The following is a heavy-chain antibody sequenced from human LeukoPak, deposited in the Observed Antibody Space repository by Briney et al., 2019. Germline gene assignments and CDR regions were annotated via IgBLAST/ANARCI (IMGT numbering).Heavy chain of an antibody. CDR2: ISRSSSYI. Sequence: GGSLRLSCAASGFTFSSYSMNWVRQAPGKGLEWVSCISRSSSYIYYADSVKGRFTISRDNAKNSLYLQMNSLRAEDTAVYYCARDLIMITFGGGGLDYWGQGTLVTVSS. CDR1: GFTFSSYS. J-gene: IGHJ4*02. CDR3: ARDLIMITFGGGGLDY. V-gene: IGHV3-21*01. D-gene: IGHD3-16*01.